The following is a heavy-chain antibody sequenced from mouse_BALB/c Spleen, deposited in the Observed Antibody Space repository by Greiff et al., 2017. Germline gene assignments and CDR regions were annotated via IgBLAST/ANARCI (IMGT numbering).Heavy chain of an antibody. V-gene: IGHV5-9-4*01. Sequence: EVHLVESGGGLVKPGGSLKLSCAASGFTFSSYAMSWVRQSPEKRLEWVAEISSGGSYTYYPDTVTGRFTISRDNAKNTLYLEMSSLRSEDTAMYYCARLPIYDGYYDAMDYWGQGTSVTVSS. D-gene: IGHD2-3*01. CDR3: ARLPIYDGYYDAMDY. J-gene: IGHJ4*01. CDR1: GFTFSSYA. CDR2: ISSGGSYT.